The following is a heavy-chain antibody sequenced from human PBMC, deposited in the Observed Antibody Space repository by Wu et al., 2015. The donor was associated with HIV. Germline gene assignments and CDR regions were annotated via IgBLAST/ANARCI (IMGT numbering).Heavy chain of an antibody. CDR3: ASYYYDSSGNTPDLGYGMDV. CDR2: IIPIFGTA. J-gene: IGHJ6*02. D-gene: IGHD3-22*01. V-gene: IGHV1-69*15. CDR1: GGTASDDSSSTYA. Sequence: QVQLVQSGTEVRRPGSSVRLSCKASGGTASDDSSSTYAMSWVRQAPGQGLEWVGRIIPIFGTANYAQKFQGRVTITADESTSTAYMELSSLRSEDTAVYYCASYYYDSSGNTPDLGYGMDVWGQGP.